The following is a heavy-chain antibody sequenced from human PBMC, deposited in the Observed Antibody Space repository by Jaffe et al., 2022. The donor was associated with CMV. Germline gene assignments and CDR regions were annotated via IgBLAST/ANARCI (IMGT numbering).Heavy chain of an antibody. CDR1: GGSISSSGFY. J-gene: IGHJ3*02. V-gene: IGHV4-39*01. CDR3: ARRVYSYGPDAFDI. Sequence: QVQLQESGPGLVKASETLSLTCTVSGGSISSSGFYWGWIRQPPGKGLEWIGNIYYSGSTYYNPSLKSRVTISVDTSKNQFSLKLSSVTAADTAVYYCARRVYSYGPDAFDIWGQGTMVTVSS. D-gene: IGHD5-18*01. CDR2: IYYSGST.